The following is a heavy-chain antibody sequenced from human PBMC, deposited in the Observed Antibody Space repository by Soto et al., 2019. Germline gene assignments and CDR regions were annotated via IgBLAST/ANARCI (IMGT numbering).Heavy chain of an antibody. D-gene: IGHD2-21*02. CDR2: IYYSGST. Sequence: SETLSLTYTVSGGSISSNYWSWIRQPPGKGLEWIGYIYYSGSTNYNPSLKSRVTISVDTSKNQFSLKLSSVTAADTAVYYCARASTVVTHSGSYNWFDPWGQGTLVTVSS. J-gene: IGHJ5*02. CDR1: GGSISSNY. V-gene: IGHV4-59*01. CDR3: ARASTVVTHSGSYNWFDP.